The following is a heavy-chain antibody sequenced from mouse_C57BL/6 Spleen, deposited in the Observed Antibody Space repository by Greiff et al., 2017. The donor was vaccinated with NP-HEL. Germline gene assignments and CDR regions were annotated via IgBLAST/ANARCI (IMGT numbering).Heavy chain of an antibody. D-gene: IGHD2-2*01. J-gene: IGHJ4*01. CDR2: ISSGGDYI. V-gene: IGHV5-9-1*02. CDR1: GFTFSSYA. CDR3: TRDGGYDAVYYAMDY. Sequence: EVKVVESGEGLVKPGGSLKLSCAASGFTFSSYAMSWVRQTPEKRLEWVAYISSGGDYIYYADTVKGRFTISRDNARNTLYLQMSSLKSEDTAMYYCTRDGGYDAVYYAMDYWGQGTSVTVSS.